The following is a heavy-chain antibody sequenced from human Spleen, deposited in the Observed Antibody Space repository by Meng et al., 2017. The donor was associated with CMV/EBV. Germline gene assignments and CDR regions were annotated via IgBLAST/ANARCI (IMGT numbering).Heavy chain of an antibody. J-gene: IGHJ5*02. D-gene: IGHD4-23*01. CDR1: SVSRGGYY. V-gene: IGHV4-61*03. CDR3: ARDLGDYYGNSGEFDP. CDR2: IYYTGST. Sequence: SVSRGGYYWSWLRQPPGKALEWIGYIYYTGSTSYNPSLKSRVTISVDTSKNHFSLKLSSVTAADTAVYYCARDLGDYYGNSGEFDPWGQGTLVTVSS.